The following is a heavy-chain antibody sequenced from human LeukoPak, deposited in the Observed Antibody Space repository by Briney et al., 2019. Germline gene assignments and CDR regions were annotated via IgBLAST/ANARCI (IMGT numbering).Heavy chain of an antibody. CDR1: GFTFSTFG. Sequence: PGRSLRLSCAASGFTFSTFGMHWVRQAPAKGLEWVAFISYDGSNKYYADSVKGRFIISRDNSKNTLYLQMNSLRGEDTAVYFCAREGQMYYFDYWGQGTLVTVSS. J-gene: IGHJ4*02. V-gene: IGHV3-30*03. CDR3: AREGQMYYFDY. D-gene: IGHD5-24*01. CDR2: ISYDGSNK.